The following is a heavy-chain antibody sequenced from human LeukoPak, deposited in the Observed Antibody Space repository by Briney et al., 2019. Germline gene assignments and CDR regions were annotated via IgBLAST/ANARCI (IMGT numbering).Heavy chain of an antibody. CDR1: GFRFSSYA. CDR3: ASSRRYRYSGSYYLDY. J-gene: IGHJ4*02. V-gene: IGHV3-30-3*01. D-gene: IGHD1-26*01. Sequence: GGSLRLSCAASGFRFSSYAMHWVRQAPGKGLEWVAIISYDGGNKYYADSVKGRFIISRDNSKNTLYVQMNSLTAEDTAVYYCASSRRYRYSGSYYLDYWGLGTLVTVSS. CDR2: ISYDGGNK.